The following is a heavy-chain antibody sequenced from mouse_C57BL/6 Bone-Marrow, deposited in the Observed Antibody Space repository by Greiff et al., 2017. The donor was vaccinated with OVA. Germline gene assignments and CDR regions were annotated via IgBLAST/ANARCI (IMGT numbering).Heavy chain of an antibody. J-gene: IGHJ3*01. Sequence: VQLQQSGPELVKPGASVKISCKASGYAFSSSWMNWVKQRPGKGLEWIGRIYPGDGDTNYNGKFKGKATLTADNSSSTAYMQLSSLTSEDSAVYFCARGDYDYDGAWFAYWGQGTLVTVSA. V-gene: IGHV1-82*01. CDR1: GYAFSSSW. D-gene: IGHD2-4*01. CDR3: ARGDYDYDGAWFAY. CDR2: IYPGDGDT.